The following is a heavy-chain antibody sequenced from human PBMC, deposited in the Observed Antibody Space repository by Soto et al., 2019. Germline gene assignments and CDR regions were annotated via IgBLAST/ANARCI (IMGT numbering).Heavy chain of an antibody. V-gene: IGHV3-64D*08. J-gene: IGHJ4*02. CDR2: ISSNGGST. Sequence: GGSLRLSCSASGFSFSSHSMHWVRQAPGKGLDYVSAISSNGGSTYHADSVKGRFTISRDNSKNTLYLQMSSLRAEDTAVYYCVKDRSMYSSSSLLDYWGQGTLVTVSS. D-gene: IGHD6-6*01. CDR3: VKDRSMYSSSSLLDY. CDR1: GFSFSSHS.